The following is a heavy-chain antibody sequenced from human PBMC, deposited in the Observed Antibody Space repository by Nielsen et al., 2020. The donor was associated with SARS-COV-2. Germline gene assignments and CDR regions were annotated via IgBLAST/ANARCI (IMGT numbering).Heavy chain of an antibody. J-gene: IGHJ4*02. D-gene: IGHD4-11*01. CDR2: ISGSGGST. CDR3: AKDWLLNDYSNYVGDY. Sequence: GESLKISCAASGFTFSSYAMSWVRQAPGKGLEWVSAISGSGGSTYYADSVKGRFTISRDNSKNTLYLQMNSLRAEDTAVYYCAKDWLLNDYSNYVGDYWGQGTLVTVSS. V-gene: IGHV3-23*01. CDR1: GFTFSSYA.